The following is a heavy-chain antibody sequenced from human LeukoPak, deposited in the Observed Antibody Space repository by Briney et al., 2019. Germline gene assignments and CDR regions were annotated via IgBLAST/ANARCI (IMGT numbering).Heavy chain of an antibody. Sequence: KPSETLSLTCAVYGGSFSGYYWNWIRQPPGKGLEWIGEINHSGSTNYNPSLKSRVTISVDTSKNQFSLKLSSVTAADTAVYYCARRSSYDILTGYRYWGQGTLVTVSS. V-gene: IGHV4-34*01. CDR1: GGSFSGYY. J-gene: IGHJ4*02. CDR2: INHSGST. CDR3: ARRSSYDILTGYRY. D-gene: IGHD3-9*01.